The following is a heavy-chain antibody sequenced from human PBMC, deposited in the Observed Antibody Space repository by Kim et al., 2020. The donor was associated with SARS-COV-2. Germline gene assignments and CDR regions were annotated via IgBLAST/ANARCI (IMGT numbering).Heavy chain of an antibody. CDR3: ARTLTHMSNGCTHYYVRAV. CDR2: TYYRSKWYN. Sequence: SQTLSLTCAISGDSVSSNSAAWNWIRQSPSRGLEWLGRTYYRSKWYNDYAVSVKSRITINPDTSTNQFSLQLNSVTPEDTAVYYCARTLTHMSNGCTHYYVRAVWGQGTTVTVSS. D-gene: IGHD6-19*01. V-gene: IGHV6-1*01. J-gene: IGHJ6*02. CDR1: GDSVSSNSAA.